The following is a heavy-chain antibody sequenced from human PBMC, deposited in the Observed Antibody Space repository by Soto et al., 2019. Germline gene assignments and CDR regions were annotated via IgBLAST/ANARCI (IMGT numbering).Heavy chain of an antibody. J-gene: IGHJ4*02. D-gene: IGHD2-15*01. CDR2: IYYSGST. CDR1: CGSISSGGYY. Sequence: SETLSLTCTVSCGSISSGGYYWSWIRQHPGKGLEWIGYIYYSGSTYYNPSLKSRVTISVDTSKNQFSLKLSSVTAADTAVYYCARENLGYCSGGSCRNFDYWGQGTLVTVSS. CDR3: ARENLGYCSGGSCRNFDY. V-gene: IGHV4-31*03.